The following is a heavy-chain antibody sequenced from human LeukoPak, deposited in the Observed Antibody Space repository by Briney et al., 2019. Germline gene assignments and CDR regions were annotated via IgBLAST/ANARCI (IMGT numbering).Heavy chain of an antibody. CDR3: ARDWPYYYDSMGSDSPGTFDI. Sequence: GGSLRLSCAASGFTFSDYYMSWIRQAPGKGLEWVSYISSSGSTIYYADSVKGRFTISRDNAKNSLYLQMNSLRAEDTAVYYCARDWPYYYDSMGSDSPGTFDIWGQGTMVTVSS. CDR2: ISSSGSTI. CDR1: GFTFSDYY. V-gene: IGHV3-11*01. D-gene: IGHD3-22*01. J-gene: IGHJ3*02.